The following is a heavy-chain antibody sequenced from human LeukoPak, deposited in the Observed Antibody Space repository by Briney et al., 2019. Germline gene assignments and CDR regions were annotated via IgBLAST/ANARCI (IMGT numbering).Heavy chain of an antibody. V-gene: IGHV1-18*04. D-gene: IGHD6-13*01. J-gene: IGHJ5*02. CDR1: GYTFSGYY. CDR3: ARDRGIAEADSFDP. CDR2: IDTYSGKT. Sequence: ASVKVSCKASGYTFSGYYIHWVRQAPGQGLEWMGWIDTYSGKTNYAQKFQGGVTMTSDTSTSTAYMELRSLRSDDTAVYYCARDRGIAEADSFDPWGQGTLVTVSS.